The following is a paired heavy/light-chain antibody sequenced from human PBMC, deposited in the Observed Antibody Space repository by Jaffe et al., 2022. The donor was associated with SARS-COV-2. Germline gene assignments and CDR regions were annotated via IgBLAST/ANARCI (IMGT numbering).Light chain of an antibody. J-gene: IGLJ3*02. CDR3: ETWDRNTRV. Sequence: QPVLTQSSSASASLGSSVKLACTLSSGHRTYSIAWHQQQPGKAPRFLMKLESSGTYNKGSGVPDRFSGSSSGADRSLTISNLQSEDEADYYCETWDRNTRVFGGGTKLTVL. CDR1: SGHRTYS. CDR2: LESSGTY. V-gene: IGLV4-60*03.
Heavy chain of an antibody. CDR2: ISTSGST. CDR3: ARSPWSSGYDDALDV. J-gene: IGHJ6*02. V-gene: IGHV4-61*02. Sequence: QVQLQESGPGLVKPSQTLSLTCTVSGGSISSGTYFWSWIRQPAGKGLEWIGRISTSGSTGYNPSLKSRVTVSIDPSKNQFSLHLSSVTAADTALYYCARSPWSSGYDDALDVWGQGTTVSVSS. CDR1: GGSISSGTYF. D-gene: IGHD5-12*01.